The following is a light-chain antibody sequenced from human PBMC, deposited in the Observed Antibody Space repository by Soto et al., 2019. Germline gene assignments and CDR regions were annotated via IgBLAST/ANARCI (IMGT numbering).Light chain of an antibody. Sequence: QSVLTQPPSASGTPGPTIAISCSGGSSNIGSHTVNCYQQLPGTAPRLLIYSNTQRPSGVPDRFSGSKSGTSASLAISGLQSEYEGDYYCAAWEDSLNGVVFGGGTKVTVL. J-gene: IGLJ2*01. CDR3: AAWEDSLNGVV. V-gene: IGLV1-44*01. CDR2: SNT. CDR1: SSNIGSHT.